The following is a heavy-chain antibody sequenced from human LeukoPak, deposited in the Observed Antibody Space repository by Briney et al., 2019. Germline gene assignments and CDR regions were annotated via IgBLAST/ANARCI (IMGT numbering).Heavy chain of an antibody. CDR1: GYTFTSYG. CDR3: ARVCVSMVRGVKCWFDP. V-gene: IGHV1-18*01. Sequence: GASVKVSCKASGYTFTSYGISWVRQAPGQGLEWMGWISAYNGNTNYAQKLQGRVTMTTDTSTSTAYMELRSLRSDDTAVYYCARVCVSMVRGVKCWFDPWGQGTLVTVSS. J-gene: IGHJ5*02. CDR2: ISAYNGNT. D-gene: IGHD3-10*01.